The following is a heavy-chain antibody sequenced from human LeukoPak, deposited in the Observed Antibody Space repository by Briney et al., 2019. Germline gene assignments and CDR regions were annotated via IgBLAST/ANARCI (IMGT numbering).Heavy chain of an antibody. Sequence: SETLSLTCTVSGGSISSYYWSWIRQPAGKGLEWIGRIYTSGSTNYNPSLKSRVTMSVDTSKNQFSLKLSSVTAADTAAYYCARDSSSWSYNWFDPWGQGTLVTVSS. J-gene: IGHJ5*02. D-gene: IGHD6-13*01. CDR3: ARDSSSWSYNWFDP. CDR1: GGSISSYY. CDR2: IYTSGST. V-gene: IGHV4-4*07.